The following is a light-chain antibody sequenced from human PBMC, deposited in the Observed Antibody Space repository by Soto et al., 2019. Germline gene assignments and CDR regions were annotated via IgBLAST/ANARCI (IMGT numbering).Light chain of an antibody. CDR2: KTS. CDR1: QSISSW. V-gene: IGKV1-5*03. CDR3: QQYNSYPYT. J-gene: IGKJ2*01. Sequence: DIQMTQSPSTLSASVGDRVTITCRASQSISSWLAWNQQKPGKAPKLLIYKTSSLESGVTSRFSGSGSGTEFTLTISSLQPDDFATYYCQQYNSYPYTFGQGTKLEIK.